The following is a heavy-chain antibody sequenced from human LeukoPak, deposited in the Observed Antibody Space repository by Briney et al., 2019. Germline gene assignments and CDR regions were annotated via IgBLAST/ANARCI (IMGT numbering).Heavy chain of an antibody. CDR2: IYSSGTT. Sequence: KPSETLSLTCTVSGGSISSYYWSWIRQPPGKGLEWIGYIYSSGTTNYNPSLKSRVTISVDTSKNQFSLKLSSVTAAGTAVYYCARGWNPSRNWGQGTLVTVSS. V-gene: IGHV4-59*01. J-gene: IGHJ4*02. CDR3: ARGWNPSRN. D-gene: IGHD1-1*01. CDR1: GGSISSYY.